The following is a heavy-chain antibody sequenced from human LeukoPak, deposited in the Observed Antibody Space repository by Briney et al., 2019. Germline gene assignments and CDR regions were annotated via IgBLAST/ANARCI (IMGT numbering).Heavy chain of an antibody. CDR1: GFTFNRFY. D-gene: IGHD6-19*01. CDR2: ISSNGATT. Sequence: GGSLRLSCSASGFTFNRFYLHWVRQAPGKGLEFVSHISSNGATTYYADPVKGRFTISRDNSKNTLYLQMSSLRADDTAVYYCARDHRAIAVAGTGIYYYYGMDVWGQGTTVTVSS. CDR3: ARDHRAIAVAGTGIYYYYGMDV. J-gene: IGHJ6*02. V-gene: IGHV3-64D*06.